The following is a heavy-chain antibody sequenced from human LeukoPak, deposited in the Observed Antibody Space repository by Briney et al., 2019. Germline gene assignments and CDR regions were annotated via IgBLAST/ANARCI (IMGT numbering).Heavy chain of an antibody. V-gene: IGHV3-23*01. CDR2: VSDSGSTT. CDR1: GFPFSDYA. D-gene: IGHD1/OR15-1a*01. CDR3: GRGSRETTTFYYYYMDV. J-gene: IGHJ6*03. Sequence: GGSLRLSCTASGFPFSDYAMNWVRQAPGEGLEWVAGVSDSGSTTYSADSVKGRFTISRDDSKNTLYLHMNSLRVDDTAIYYCGRGSRETTTFYYYYMDVWGKGTTVIVSS.